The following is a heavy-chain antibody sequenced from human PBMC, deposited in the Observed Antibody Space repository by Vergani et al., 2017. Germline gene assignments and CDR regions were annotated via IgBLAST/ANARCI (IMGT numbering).Heavy chain of an antibody. CDR1: GFTFSDYA. CDR3: ARGAGDYVPYYFDY. Sequence: QVQLVESGGGLVKPGGSLRLSCAASGFTFSDYAMHWVRQAPGKGLEWVAVISYDGSNKYYADSVKGRFTISRDNSKNTLYLQMNSLRAEDTAVYYCARGAGDYVPYYFDYWGQGTLVTVSS. CDR2: ISYDGSNK. V-gene: IGHV3-30-3*01. D-gene: IGHD4-17*01. J-gene: IGHJ4*02.